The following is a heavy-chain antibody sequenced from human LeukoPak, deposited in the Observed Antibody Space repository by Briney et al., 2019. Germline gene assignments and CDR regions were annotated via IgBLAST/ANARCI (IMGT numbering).Heavy chain of an antibody. V-gene: IGHV3-30-3*01. J-gene: IGHJ4*02. CDR3: ARVRPHFDY. CDR2: ISYDGSNK. CDR1: GFTFSNYA. D-gene: IGHD1-14*01. Sequence: GRSLRLSCAASGFTFSNYAMHWVRQAPGKGLEWVAVISYDGSNKYYADSVKGRFTISRDNSKNTLYLQMNSLRAEDTAVYYCARVRPHFDYWGQGTLVTVSS.